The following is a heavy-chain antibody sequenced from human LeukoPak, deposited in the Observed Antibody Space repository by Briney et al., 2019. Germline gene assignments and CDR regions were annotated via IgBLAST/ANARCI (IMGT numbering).Heavy chain of an antibody. Sequence: GASVKVSCKASGYTFTSYYMHWVRQAPGQGLEWVGIINPSGGSTSYAQKFQGRVTMTRDTSTSTVYMELSSLRSEDTAVYYCARDINGDYVLNYFDYWGQGTLVTVSS. CDR3: ARDINGDYVLNYFDY. J-gene: IGHJ4*02. CDR2: INPSGGST. D-gene: IGHD4-17*01. V-gene: IGHV1-46*01. CDR1: GYTFTSYY.